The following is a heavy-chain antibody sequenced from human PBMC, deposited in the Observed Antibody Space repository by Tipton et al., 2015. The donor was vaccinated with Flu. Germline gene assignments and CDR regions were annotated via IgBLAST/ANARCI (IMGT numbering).Heavy chain of an antibody. J-gene: IGHJ5*02. CDR2: IFHTGNT. D-gene: IGHD4-11*01. CDR3: ARRSYSNYVSEPKNWFDR. V-gene: IGHV4-38-2*02. Sequence: TLSLTCTVSGDSIRSDYYWGWIRQPPGKGLEWIGNIFHTGNTYYNPSLKSRVSISVDRSKNQFSLKVISVTATDTAVYYCARRSYSNYVSEPKNWFDRWGRGTLVTVSS. CDR1: GDSIRSDYY.